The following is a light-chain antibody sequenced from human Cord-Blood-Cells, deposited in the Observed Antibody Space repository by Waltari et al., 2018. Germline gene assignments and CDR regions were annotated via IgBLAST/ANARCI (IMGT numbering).Light chain of an antibody. CDR1: QGIRND. CDR3: LQDYNYPYT. Sequence: AIQMTQSPSSLSASVGDSATITCRASQGIRNDLGLYQQKPGKAPKLRIYAASSLQSGVPSRFSGSGSGTDFTLTISSLQPEDFATYYCLQDYNYPYTFGQGTKLEIK. CDR2: AAS. J-gene: IGKJ2*01. V-gene: IGKV1-6*01.